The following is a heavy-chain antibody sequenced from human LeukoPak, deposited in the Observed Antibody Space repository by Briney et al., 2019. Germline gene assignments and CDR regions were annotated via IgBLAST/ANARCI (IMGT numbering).Heavy chain of an antibody. CDR1: GYTFTGYW. CDR3: ARDLYRYYGSGSRFDY. Sequence: GASVKVSCKAFGYTFTGYWMHWVRQAPGQGLEWMGIINPSGGSTSYAQKFQGRVTMTRDMSTSTVYMELSSLRSEDTAVYYCARDLYRYYGSGSRFDYWGQGTLVTVSS. D-gene: IGHD3-10*01. CDR2: INPSGGST. J-gene: IGHJ4*02. V-gene: IGHV1-46*01.